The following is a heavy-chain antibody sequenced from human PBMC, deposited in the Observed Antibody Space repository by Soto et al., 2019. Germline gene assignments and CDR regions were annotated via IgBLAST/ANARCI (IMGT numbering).Heavy chain of an antibody. D-gene: IGHD3-10*01. V-gene: IGHV1-69*13. CDR2: IIPIFGTA. CDR1: GGTFSSYA. Sequence: SVKVSCKASGGTFSSYAISWVRQAPGQGLEWMGGIIPIFGTANYAQKFQGRVTITADESTSKAYMELSSLRSEDTAVYYCARPAGGRGVIITYKNYYYYGMDVWGQGTTVTVSS. J-gene: IGHJ6*02. CDR3: ARPAGGRGVIITYKNYYYYGMDV.